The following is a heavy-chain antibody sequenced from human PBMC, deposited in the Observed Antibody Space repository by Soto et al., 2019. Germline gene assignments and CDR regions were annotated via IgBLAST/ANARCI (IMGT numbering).Heavy chain of an antibody. D-gene: IGHD3-3*02. J-gene: IGHJ6*02. CDR2: IMPVFPTP. CDR3: ARDKDRQQLGGNYYYILDV. Sequence: QVQLVQSGAEVKKPGSSVRVSCKTSGGTFRTSAISWVRQAPGRGLEWMGGIMPVFPTPDYAQKFQGRVTITADESTSTVYMELSSLRSEDTAVYYCARDKDRQQLGGNYYYILDVWGQGTTVTVSS. CDR1: GGTFRTSA. V-gene: IGHV1-69*12.